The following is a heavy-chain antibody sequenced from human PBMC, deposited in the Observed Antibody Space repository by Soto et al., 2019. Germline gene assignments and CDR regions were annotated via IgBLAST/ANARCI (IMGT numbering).Heavy chain of an antibody. CDR1: GFSFSSYA. Sequence: GGSLRLSCAASGFSFSSYAMSWVRQAPGKGLEWVSTISGSDGKTYYADSVKGRFSISRDTSKNTLYLQMNSLRVDDTAVYYCAKWSYLASWGQGTRVTASS. CDR2: ISGSDGKT. CDR3: AKWSYLAS. D-gene: IGHD1-26*01. V-gene: IGHV3-23*01. J-gene: IGHJ5*02.